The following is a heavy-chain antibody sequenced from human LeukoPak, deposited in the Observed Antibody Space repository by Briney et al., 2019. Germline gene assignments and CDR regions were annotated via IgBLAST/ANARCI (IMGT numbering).Heavy chain of an antibody. V-gene: IGHV3-23*01. CDR2: ISGSGGST. Sequence: LSLTCTVSGGSISSGGDYWSWIRQAPGKGLEWVSGISGSGGSTYYADSVKGRFTISRDNSKNTLYLQTNSLRAEDTAVYYCAGSEGSSWNEIGYWGQGTLVTVSS. CDR3: AGSEGSSWNEIGY. CDR1: GGSISSGGDY. J-gene: IGHJ4*02. D-gene: IGHD6-13*01.